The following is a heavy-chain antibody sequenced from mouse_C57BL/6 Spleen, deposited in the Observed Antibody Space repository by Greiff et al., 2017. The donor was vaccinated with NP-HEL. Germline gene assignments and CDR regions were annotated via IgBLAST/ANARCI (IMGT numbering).Heavy chain of an antibody. D-gene: IGHD1-1*01. Sequence: VQRVESGAELVRPGASVTLSCKASGYTFTDYEMHWVKQTPVHGLEWIGAIDPETGGTAYNQKFKGKAILTADKSSSTAYMELRSLTSEDSAVYYCTRRRTVGGYAMDYWGQGTSVTVSS. J-gene: IGHJ4*01. V-gene: IGHV1-15*01. CDR3: TRRRTVGGYAMDY. CDR1: GYTFTDYE. CDR2: IDPETGGT.